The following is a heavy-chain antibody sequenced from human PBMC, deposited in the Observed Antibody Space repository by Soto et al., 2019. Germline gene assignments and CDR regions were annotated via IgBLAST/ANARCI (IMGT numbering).Heavy chain of an antibody. V-gene: IGHV1-8*01. Sequence: QVQLVQSGAEVKKPGASVKVSCKASGYTFTSYDINWVRQATGQGLEWMGWVNPNSGNTGYAQKFQGRVTMTRNTAISTAYMELSSLRSEATAVYYCARERTGTTSNWFDPWGQGTLVTVSS. CDR3: ARERTGTTSNWFDP. CDR2: VNPNSGNT. J-gene: IGHJ5*02. D-gene: IGHD1-7*01. CDR1: GYTFTSYD.